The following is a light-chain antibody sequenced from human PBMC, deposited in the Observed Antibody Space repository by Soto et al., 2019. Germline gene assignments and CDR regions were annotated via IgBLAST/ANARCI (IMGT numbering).Light chain of an antibody. J-gene: IGLJ1*01. CDR2: DVS. CDR3: SSYTSSTTYV. Sequence: QSVLTQPASVSGSPGQSITISCTGTGSDVGAYRYVSWYQQHPGKAPKLIIYDVSDRPSGISNRFSGSKSDNTASLTISGLQAEDEAEYYCSSYTSSTTYVFGTGTKVTVL. CDR1: GSDVGAYRY. V-gene: IGLV2-14*01.